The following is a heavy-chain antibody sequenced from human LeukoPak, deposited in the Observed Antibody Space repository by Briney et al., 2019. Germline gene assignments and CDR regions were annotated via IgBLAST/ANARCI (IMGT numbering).Heavy chain of an antibody. CDR3: ARERQIAVVTGSTFDL. CDR2: SYYSGST. Sequence: SETLSLTCTVAGGSISSYYWSWIRQPPGKGLEWIGYSYYSGSTNYNPSLKSRVTISVDTSKNQFSLKLISVTAADTAVYYCARERQIAVVTGSTFDLWGPGALVIVSA. CDR1: GGSISSYY. J-gene: IGHJ3*01. V-gene: IGHV4-59*12. D-gene: IGHD1-14*01.